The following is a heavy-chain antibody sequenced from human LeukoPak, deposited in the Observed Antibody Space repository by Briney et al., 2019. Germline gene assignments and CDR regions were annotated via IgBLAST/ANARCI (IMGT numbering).Heavy chain of an antibody. CDR1: GYTFTGYY. D-gene: IGHD3-3*01. CDR3: ARDGITIFGVVIENWFDP. J-gene: IGHJ5*02. V-gene: IGHV1-2*04. CDR2: INPNSGGT. Sequence: ASVKVSCKASGYTFTGYYMHWVRQAPGQGLEWMGWINPNSGGTNYAQKFQGWVTMTRDTSISTAYMELSRLRSDDTAVYYCARDGITIFGVVIENWFDPWGQGTLVTVSS.